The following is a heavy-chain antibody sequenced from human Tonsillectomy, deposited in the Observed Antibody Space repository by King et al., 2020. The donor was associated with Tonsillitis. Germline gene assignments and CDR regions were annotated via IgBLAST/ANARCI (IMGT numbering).Heavy chain of an antibody. J-gene: IGHJ4*02. Sequence: QLQESGPGVVKPSETLSLTCSVSGGSIRSRDHYWAWVRQPPGKGLEWIGYMYYSGTIFYNPSLKSRITISGGTSENRFSLKLSSVTAADTAVYFCAGYVSGSFDYWGQGALVTVSS. CDR2: MYYSGTI. D-gene: IGHD1-26*01. V-gene: IGHV4-39*01. CDR1: GGSIRSRDHY. CDR3: AGYVSGSFDY.